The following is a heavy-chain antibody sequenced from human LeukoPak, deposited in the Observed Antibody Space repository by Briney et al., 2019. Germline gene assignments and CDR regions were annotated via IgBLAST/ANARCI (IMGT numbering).Heavy chain of an antibody. D-gene: IGHD1-7*01. V-gene: IGHV3-64*01. CDR2: ISSNGGST. Sequence: GGSLRLSCAASGFTFSSYAMHWVRQAPGKGLEYVSAISSNGGSTYYANSVKGRFTISRDNSKNTLFLQMNSLRAEDTAVYYCAKRRGLELLYYYYMDVWGKGTTVTVSS. CDR3: AKRRGLELLYYYYMDV. CDR1: GFTFSSYA. J-gene: IGHJ6*03.